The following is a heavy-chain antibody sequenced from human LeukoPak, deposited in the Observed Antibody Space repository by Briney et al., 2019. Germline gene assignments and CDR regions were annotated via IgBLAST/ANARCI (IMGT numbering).Heavy chain of an antibody. J-gene: IGHJ4*02. CDR3: AILAAAVQGDS. CDR1: GYNFDRYG. D-gene: IGHD6-13*01. CDR2: ISTYNGNT. V-gene: IGHV1-18*04. Sequence: ASVKVSCKGSGYNFDRYGVNWVRQAPGQGLEWVGWISTYNGNTFYAQKFEGRVTMTTDTFTNTAYMELRSLRSGDTAVYYCAILAAAVQGDSWGQGTLVTVSS.